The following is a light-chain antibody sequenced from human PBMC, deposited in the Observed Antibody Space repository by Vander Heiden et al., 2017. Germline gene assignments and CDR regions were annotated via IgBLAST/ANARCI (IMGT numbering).Light chain of an antibody. J-gene: IGKJ5*01. V-gene: IGKV2-28*01. Sequence: DIVITQSPLSLPVTPDEPASISCRCNQRLLHRNGYSYMDWYLQKPGQSPQVLIYLASKRACGVPDRFSGSGSGTDFTLNISRVEAEEVGVYYCMQDLQSFTFGQGTQLEIK. CDR2: LAS. CDR1: QRLLHRNGYSY. CDR3: MQDLQSFT.